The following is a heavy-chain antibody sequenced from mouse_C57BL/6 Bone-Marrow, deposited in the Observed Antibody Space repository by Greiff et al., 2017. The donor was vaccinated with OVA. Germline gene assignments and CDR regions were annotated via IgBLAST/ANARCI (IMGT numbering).Heavy chain of an antibody. D-gene: IGHD2-3*01. V-gene: IGHV1-80*01. CDR2: IYPGDGDT. J-gene: IGHJ1*03. Sequence: QVQLQQSGAELVKPGASVKISCKASGYAFSSYWMNWVKQRPGKGLEWIGQIYPGDGDTNYNGKFKGKATLTADKSSSTAYMQLSSLTSEDSAVYFCARWDGYYYWYFDVWGTGTTVTVSS. CDR3: ARWDGYYYWYFDV. CDR1: GYAFSSYW.